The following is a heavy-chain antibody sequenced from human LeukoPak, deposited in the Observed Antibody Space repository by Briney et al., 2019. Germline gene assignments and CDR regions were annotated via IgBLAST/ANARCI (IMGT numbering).Heavy chain of an antibody. D-gene: IGHD1-7*01. CDR1: GYSISSGYY. Sequence: ETLSLTCTVSGYSISSGYYWGWIRQPPGKGLEWVSVISGSGGSRYYAESVKGRFTISRDNSKNTLFLQMNSLRAEDTAVYYCAKEVELRFTSIDYWGQGTLVTVSS. V-gene: IGHV3-23*01. J-gene: IGHJ4*02. CDR2: ISGSGGSR. CDR3: AKEVELRFTSIDY.